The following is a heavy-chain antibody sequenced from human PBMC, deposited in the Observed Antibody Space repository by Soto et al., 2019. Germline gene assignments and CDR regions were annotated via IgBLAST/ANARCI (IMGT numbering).Heavy chain of an antibody. J-gene: IGHJ4*02. V-gene: IGHV5-51*01. CDR1: GYSFTSYW. CDR2: IYPGDSDT. CDR3: ARGSSPVTTLKYYFDY. Sequence: PGESLKISCKGSGYSFTSYWIGWVRQMPGKGLEWMGIIYPGDSDTRYSPSFQGQVTISADKSISTAYLQWSSLKASDTAMYYCARGSSPVTTLKYYFDYWGQGTLVTVSS. D-gene: IGHD4-17*01.